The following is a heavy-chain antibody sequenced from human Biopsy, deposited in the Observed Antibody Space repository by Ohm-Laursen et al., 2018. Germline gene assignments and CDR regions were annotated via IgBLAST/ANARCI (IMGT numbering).Heavy chain of an antibody. Sequence: ASVKAFCNASGFSFTGYYIHWVRQAPGQGLEWMGWISPKSGGTNYAQKFQGNITMTKNTSMSTAYMEMSRLRSDDTAVYYCALQSVAQMKNFDYWGQGTLVTVSS. V-gene: IGHV1-2*02. CDR1: GFSFTGYY. CDR2: ISPKSGGT. D-gene: IGHD6-19*01. CDR3: ALQSVAQMKNFDY. J-gene: IGHJ4*02.